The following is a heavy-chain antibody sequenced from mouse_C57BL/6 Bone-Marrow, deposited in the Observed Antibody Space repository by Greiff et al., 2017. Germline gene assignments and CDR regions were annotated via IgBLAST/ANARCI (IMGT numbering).Heavy chain of an antibody. CDR3: ENYYGYRYFDV. D-gene: IGHD1-1*01. CDR2: ILPGSGST. J-gene: IGHJ1*03. Sequence: VQLQQSGAELMKPGASVKLSCKATGYTFTGYCIGWVQQSPGHGLEWIGEILPGSGSTYYNEKFKGKATFTADTSSNTDYMQLSSMKTEDAAIYYCENYYGYRYFDVWGTGTTVTVSS. V-gene: IGHV1-9*01. CDR1: GYTFTGYC.